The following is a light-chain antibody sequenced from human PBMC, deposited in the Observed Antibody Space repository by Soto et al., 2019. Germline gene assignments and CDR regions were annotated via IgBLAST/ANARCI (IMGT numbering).Light chain of an antibody. CDR3: QQYNSYPS. CDR1: QSVLHSSNNNNY. J-gene: IGKJ4*01. CDR2: WAS. Sequence: DIVMTQSPDSLAVSLGERATINCKSSQSVLHSSNNNNYLAWYQQKPGQPPKLLIYWASTRESGVPDRFSGSGSGTEFTLTISSLQPDDFATYYCQQYNSYPSFGGGTKVEIK. V-gene: IGKV4-1*01.